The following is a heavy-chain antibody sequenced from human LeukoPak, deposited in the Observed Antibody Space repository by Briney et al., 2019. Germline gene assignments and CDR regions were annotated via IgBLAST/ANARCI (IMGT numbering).Heavy chain of an antibody. CDR3: AKASPYYDSSGYLPDV. Sequence: GGSLRLSCAASGFTFSNYAASWVRQAPGKGLEWVSSIDGRGGSTYYVDSVKGRFTISRDNSKNTLYLQMNSLRAGDTAVYYCAKASPYYDSSGYLPDVWGQGTTVTVSS. D-gene: IGHD3-22*01. V-gene: IGHV3-23*01. CDR2: IDGRGGST. J-gene: IGHJ6*02. CDR1: GFTFSNYA.